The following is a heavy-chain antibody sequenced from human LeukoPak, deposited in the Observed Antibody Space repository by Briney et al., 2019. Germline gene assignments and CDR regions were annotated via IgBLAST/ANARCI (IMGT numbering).Heavy chain of an antibody. CDR1: GGTFSNYA. V-gene: IGHV1-69*01. D-gene: IGHD5-18*01. CDR3: ARDRECYGQWGYWFDP. J-gene: IGHJ5*02. Sequence: ASVKVSFKASGGTFSNYAISWVRQAPGQGIEWMGGIIPIFGTANYAQKFQGRVTITADESTSTHYMELSSLRSEDTAVYYCARDRECYGQWGYWFDPWGQGTLVTVSS. CDR2: IIPIFGTA.